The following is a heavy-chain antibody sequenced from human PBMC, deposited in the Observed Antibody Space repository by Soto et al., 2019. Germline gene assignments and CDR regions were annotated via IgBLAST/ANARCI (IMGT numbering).Heavy chain of an antibody. CDR1: GGSISSSSYY. CDR2: IYHSGST. D-gene: IGHD1-26*01. Sequence: SETLSLTCTVSGGSISSSSYYWGWVRQPPGKGLEWIGEIYHSGSTNYNPSLKSRVTISVDKSKNQFSLKLSSVTAADTAVYYCARVSGSYYYGMDVWGQGTTVTVSS. CDR3: ARVSGSYYYGMDV. V-gene: IGHV4-39*07. J-gene: IGHJ6*01.